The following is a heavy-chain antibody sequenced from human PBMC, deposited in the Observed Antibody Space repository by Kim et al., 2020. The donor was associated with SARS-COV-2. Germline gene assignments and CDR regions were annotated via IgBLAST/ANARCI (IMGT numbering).Heavy chain of an antibody. CDR3: ARHTIFGQSSWFDP. V-gene: IGHV5-10-1*01. J-gene: IGHJ5*02. D-gene: IGHD3-3*01. Sequence: SPSFQGHVTISADKSISTAYLQWSSLKASDTAMYYCARHTIFGQSSWFDPWGQGTLVTVSS.